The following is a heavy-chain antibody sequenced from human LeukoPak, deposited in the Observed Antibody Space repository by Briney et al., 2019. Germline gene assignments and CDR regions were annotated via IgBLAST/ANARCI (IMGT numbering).Heavy chain of an antibody. CDR2: TSGSGTST. Sequence: GGSLRLSCVVSGYSFSSFAMTWVRQAPGKGLEWVSGTSGSGTSTYYADSVKGRFTISRDNSKNTLYLQMNSLRAEDTAVYYCAKGSIGDSRHFDYWGQGTLVTVSS. CDR1: GYSFSSFA. D-gene: IGHD3-16*01. CDR3: AKGSIGDSRHFDY. V-gene: IGHV3-23*01. J-gene: IGHJ4*02.